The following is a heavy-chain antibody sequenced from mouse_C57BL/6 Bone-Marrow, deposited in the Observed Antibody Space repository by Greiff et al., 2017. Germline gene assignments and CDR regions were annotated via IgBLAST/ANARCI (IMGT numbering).Heavy chain of an antibody. CDR2: INPSSGYT. J-gene: IGHJ3*01. D-gene: IGHD1-1*01. V-gene: IGHV1-4*01. CDR3: ARSPDYYGTGFAY. Sequence: QVQLQQSGAELARPGASVKMSCKASGYTFTSYTMHWVKQRPGQGLEWIGYINPSSGYTKYNQKFKDKATLTANKSSSTAYMQLSSLTSEDSAVYYCARSPDYYGTGFAYWGQGTLVTVSA. CDR1: GYTFTSYT.